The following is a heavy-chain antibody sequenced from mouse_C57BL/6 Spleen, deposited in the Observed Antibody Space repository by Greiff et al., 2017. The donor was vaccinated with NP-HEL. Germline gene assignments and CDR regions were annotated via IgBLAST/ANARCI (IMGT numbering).Heavy chain of an antibody. CDR1: GISITTGNYR. CDR3: AREGPHYGNFDY. D-gene: IGHD1-2*01. J-gene: IGHJ2*01. V-gene: IGHV3-5*01. Sequence: DVKLQESGPGLVKPSQTVFLTCTVTGISITTGNYRWSWIRQFPGNKLEWIGYIYYSGTITYNPSLTSRTTITRDTPKNQFFLEMNSLTAEDTATYYCAREGPHYGNFDYWGQGTTLTVSS. CDR2: IYYSGTI.